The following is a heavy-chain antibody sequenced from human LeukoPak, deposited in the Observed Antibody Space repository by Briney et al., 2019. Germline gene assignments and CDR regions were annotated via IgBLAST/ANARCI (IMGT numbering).Heavy chain of an antibody. V-gene: IGHV3-74*01. D-gene: IGHD2-15*01. CDR2: TNSDGSST. CDR3: ARDKDQDGMDV. Sequence: PGGSLRLSCAASGFTFSSYWMHWVRQAPGKGLVWVSRTNSDGSSTSYADSVKGRFTISRDNAKNTLYLQMNSLRAEDTAVYYCARDKDQDGMDVWGQGTTVTVSS. J-gene: IGHJ6*02. CDR1: GFTFSSYW.